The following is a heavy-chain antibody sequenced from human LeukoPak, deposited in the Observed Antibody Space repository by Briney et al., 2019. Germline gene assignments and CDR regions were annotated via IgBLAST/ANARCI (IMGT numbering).Heavy chain of an antibody. Sequence: GGSLRLSCAASGFTFSSYSMNWVRQTPGKGLEWVSSISSSSSYIYYADSVKGRFTISRDNAKNSLYLQMNSLRAEDTAVYYCARDHPTYYYGSGTNVWGQGTTVTVSS. CDR1: GFTFSSYS. V-gene: IGHV3-21*01. J-gene: IGHJ6*02. D-gene: IGHD3-10*01. CDR2: ISSSSSYI. CDR3: ARDHPTYYYGSGTNV.